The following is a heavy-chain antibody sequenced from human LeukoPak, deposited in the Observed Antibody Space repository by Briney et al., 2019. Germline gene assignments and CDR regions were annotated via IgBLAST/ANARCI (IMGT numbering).Heavy chain of an antibody. J-gene: IGHJ6*02. V-gene: IGHV3-30-3*01. D-gene: IGHD6-19*01. CDR1: GFTFSSYA. Sequence: GGSLRLSCAASGFTFSSYAMHWVRQAPGKGLEWVAVMSYDGSNKYYADSVKGRFTISRDNSKNTLYLQMNSLRAEDTAVYYCARPFGVSGVAGLPTTYYYYGMDVWGQGTTVTVSS. CDR3: ARPFGVSGVAGLPTTYYYYGMDV. CDR2: MSYDGSNK.